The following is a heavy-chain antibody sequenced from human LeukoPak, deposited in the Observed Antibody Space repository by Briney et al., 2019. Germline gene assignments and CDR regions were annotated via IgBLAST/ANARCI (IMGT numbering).Heavy chain of an antibody. CDR1: GFPFSSYS. D-gene: IGHD3-10*01. V-gene: IGHV3-48*01. J-gene: IGHJ6*03. CDR3: ARGRGALGYMDV. Sequence: GGSLRLSCAASGFPFSSYSMNWVRQAPGKGLEWVSYIRSTGTTTYHADSVKGRFAIFRDNGKNSLYLQMNSLGVDDTAVYYCARGRGALGYMDVWGKGTTVTVSS. CDR2: IRSTGTTT.